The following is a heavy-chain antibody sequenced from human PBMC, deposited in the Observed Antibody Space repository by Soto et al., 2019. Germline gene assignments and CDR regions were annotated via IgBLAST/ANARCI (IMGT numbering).Heavy chain of an antibody. CDR2: IWYDGSYK. Sequence: QVQLVESWGGVVQPGRSLRLSCAGSGFTVSTYGIHWVRQAPGKGLEWVAVIWYDGSYKYYADSVKGRFTISRDNSKDTVYLQMNSLRAEDTAVYYCARDLHHYFDYWGQGTLVTVSS. J-gene: IGHJ4*02. CDR1: GFTVSTYG. V-gene: IGHV3-33*01. D-gene: IGHD4-4*01. CDR3: ARDLHHYFDY.